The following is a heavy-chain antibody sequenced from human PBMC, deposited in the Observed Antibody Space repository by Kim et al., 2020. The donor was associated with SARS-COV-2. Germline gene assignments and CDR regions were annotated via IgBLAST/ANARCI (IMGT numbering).Heavy chain of an antibody. CDR2: ISGSGGST. V-gene: IGHV3-23*01. CDR1: GFTFSSYA. J-gene: IGHJ6*02. Sequence: GGSLRLSCAASGFTFSSYAMSWVRQAPGKGLEWVSAISGSGGSTYYADSVKGRFTISRDNSKNTLYLQMNSLRAEDTAVYYCAKDRRRGYCSGGSCYYYGMDVWGQGTTVTVSS. D-gene: IGHD2-15*01. CDR3: AKDRRRGYCSGGSCYYYGMDV.